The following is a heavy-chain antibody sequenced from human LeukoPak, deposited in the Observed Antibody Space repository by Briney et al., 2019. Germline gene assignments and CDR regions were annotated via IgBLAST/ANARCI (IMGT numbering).Heavy chain of an antibody. D-gene: IGHD2-21*02. J-gene: IGHJ4*02. V-gene: IGHV1-46*01. CDR2: INPSGGST. Sequence: EASVKVSCKASGYTFTSYYMHWVRQAPGQGLEWMGIINPSGGSTSYAQKFQGRVTMTRDTSTSTVYVELSSLRSEDTAVYYCATPAGYCGGDCSIDYWGQGTLVTVSS. CDR3: ATPAGYCGGDCSIDY. CDR1: GYTFTSYY.